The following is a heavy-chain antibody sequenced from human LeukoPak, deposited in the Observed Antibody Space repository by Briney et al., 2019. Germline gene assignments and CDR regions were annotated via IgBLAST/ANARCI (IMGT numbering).Heavy chain of an antibody. Sequence: ASVKVSCKASGYTFISYDINWVRQATGQGLEWMGWMNPNSGNTGYAQKFQGRVTMTRNTSISTAYMELSSLRSEDTAVYYCARGNLKYDFWSGYSYYFDYWGQGTLVTVSS. CDR3: ARGNLKYDFWSGYSYYFDY. CDR2: MNPNSGNT. J-gene: IGHJ4*02. CDR1: GYTFISYD. V-gene: IGHV1-8*01. D-gene: IGHD3-3*01.